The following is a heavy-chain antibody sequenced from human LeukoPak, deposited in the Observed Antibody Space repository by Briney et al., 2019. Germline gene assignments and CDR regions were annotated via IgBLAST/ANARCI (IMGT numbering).Heavy chain of an antibody. V-gene: IGHV4-59*12. CDR1: GDSISSYY. D-gene: IGHD2-21*01. J-gene: IGHJ6*03. CDR3: ARVLARQFTSFSDSRPYSYYYMDV. CDR2: IYYSGST. Sequence: SETLSLTCTVSGDSISSYYWSWVRQPPGHGLEWMGYIYYSGSTYYNPSLKSRGTISLDTSNTQFSLKLSSLTAADPAVYYCARVLARQFTSFSDSRPYSYYYMDVWGKGTTVTVSS.